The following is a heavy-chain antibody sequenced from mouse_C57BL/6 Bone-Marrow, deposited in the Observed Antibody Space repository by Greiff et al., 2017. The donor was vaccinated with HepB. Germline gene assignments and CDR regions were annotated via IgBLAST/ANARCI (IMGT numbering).Heavy chain of an antibody. Sequence: VQLQQSGAELARPGASVKLSCKASGYTFTSYGISWVKQRTGQGLEWIGEIYPRSGNTYYNEKFKGKATLTADKSSSPAYMELRSLTSEDSAVYFCARWGPYYYGSSCDYFDYWGQGTTLTVSS. CDR1: GYTFTSYG. J-gene: IGHJ2*01. CDR3: ARWGPYYYGSSCDYFDY. D-gene: IGHD1-1*01. V-gene: IGHV1-81*01. CDR2: IYPRSGNT.